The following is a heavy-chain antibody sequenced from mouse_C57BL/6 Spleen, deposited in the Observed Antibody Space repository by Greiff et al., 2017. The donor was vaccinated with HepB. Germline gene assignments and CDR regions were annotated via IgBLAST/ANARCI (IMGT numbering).Heavy chain of an antibody. J-gene: IGHJ3*01. V-gene: IGHV1-69*01. CDR1: GYTFTSYW. Sequence: QVQLQQPGAELVMPGASVKLSCKASGYTFTSYWMHWVKQRPGQGLEWIGEIDPSDSYTNYNQKFKGKSTLTVDKSSSTAYMQLSSLTSEDSAVYYCALLRYGFAYWGQGTLVTVSA. D-gene: IGHD1-1*01. CDR2: IDPSDSYT. CDR3: ALLRYGFAY.